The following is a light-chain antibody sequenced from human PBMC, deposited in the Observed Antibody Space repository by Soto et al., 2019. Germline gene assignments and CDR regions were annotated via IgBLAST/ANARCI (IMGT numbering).Light chain of an antibody. V-gene: IGKV3-20*01. CDR1: QSVTTQ. Sequence: IVLTQSPGTLSLSPGETATFSCRASQSVTTQLAWYQQKRGRAPRLIIHGASRRATGIPDRISGSGSGTDFTLTISRVEPEDVAVYYCQQYGGSTRTFGQGTKVEIK. CDR2: GAS. J-gene: IGKJ1*01. CDR3: QQYGGSTRT.